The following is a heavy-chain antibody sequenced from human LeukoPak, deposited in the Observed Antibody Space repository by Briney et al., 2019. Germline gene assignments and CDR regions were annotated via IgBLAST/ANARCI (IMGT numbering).Heavy chain of an antibody. CDR1: GFTGSSNY. CDR3: ARVQGSGQPRWY. Sequence: GGSLRLSCAASGFTGSSNYMSWVRQAPGKGLVWVSVIYSDDSTYYADSVKGRFTISRDNSKNTLYLQMNSLRAEDTAVYYCARVQGSGQPRWYWGQGTLVTVSS. CDR2: IYSDDST. V-gene: IGHV3-66*01. J-gene: IGHJ4*02. D-gene: IGHD2-15*01.